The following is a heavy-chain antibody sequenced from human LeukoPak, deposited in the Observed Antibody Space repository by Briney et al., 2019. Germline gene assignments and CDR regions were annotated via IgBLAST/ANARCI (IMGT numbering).Heavy chain of an antibody. CDR3: AREENCGGDCNKFDY. V-gene: IGHV1-46*01. Sequence: ASVKVSCKASGYTFTSYYMHWVRQAPGQGLEWMGIINPSGGSTSYAQKFQGRVTMTRDTSTSTVYMVLSSLRSEDTAVYYCAREENCGGDCNKFDYWGQGTLVTVSS. CDR1: GYTFTSYY. J-gene: IGHJ4*02. CDR2: INPSGGST. D-gene: IGHD2-21*02.